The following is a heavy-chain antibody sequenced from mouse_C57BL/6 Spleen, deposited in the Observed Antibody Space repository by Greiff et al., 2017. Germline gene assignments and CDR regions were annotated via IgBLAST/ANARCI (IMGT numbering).Heavy chain of an antibody. CDR3: ARMVYDYLDY. V-gene: IGHV1-82*01. Sequence: VKLMESGPELVKPGASVKISCKASGYAFSSSWMNWVKQRPGKGLEWIGRIYPGDGDTNYNGKFKGKATLTADKSSSTAYMQLSSLTSEDSAVYFCARMVYDYLDYWGQGTTLTVSS. CDR1: GYAFSSSW. CDR2: IYPGDGDT. D-gene: IGHD2-3*01. J-gene: IGHJ2*01.